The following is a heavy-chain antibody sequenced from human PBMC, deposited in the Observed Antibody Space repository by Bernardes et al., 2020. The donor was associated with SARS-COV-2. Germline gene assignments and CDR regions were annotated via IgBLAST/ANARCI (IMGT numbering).Heavy chain of an antibody. D-gene: IGHD2-21*02. V-gene: IGHV4-39*01. CDR2: IYSSGSS. J-gene: IGHJ6*02. CDR1: GGSISSSNYY. CDR3: AGSSCGIDCYIGGLRSWDYGMDV. Sequence: SETLSLTCTVSGGSISSSNYYWVWIRQPPGKGREWFGSIYSSGSSYYNPFLQRRVSESVDTSKYQFFLRLNFVTAADTAVYYCAGSSCGIDCYIGGLRSWDYGMDVWGQGTTVTVSS.